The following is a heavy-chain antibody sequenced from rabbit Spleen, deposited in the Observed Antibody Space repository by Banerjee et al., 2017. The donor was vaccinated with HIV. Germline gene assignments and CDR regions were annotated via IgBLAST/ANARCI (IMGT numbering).Heavy chain of an antibody. V-gene: IGHV1S40*01. CDR1: GFSFSSSYY. CDR3: ARDTGSSFSSYGMDL. D-gene: IGHD8-1*01. CDR2: IYTGSSGNI. J-gene: IGHJ6*01. Sequence: QSLEESGGDLVKPGASLTLTCTASGFSFSSSYYMCWVRQAPGKGLEWIACIYTGSSGNIWYASWAKGRFTISKTSSTTVTLQMTGLTAADTATYFCARDTGSSFSSYGMDLWGQGTLVTVS.